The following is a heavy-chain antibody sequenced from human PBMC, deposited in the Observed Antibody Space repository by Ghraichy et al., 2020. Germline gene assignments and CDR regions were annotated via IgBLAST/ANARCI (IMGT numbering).Heavy chain of an antibody. CDR1: GGTFSSYA. D-gene: IGHD3-10*01. Sequence: AVKVSCKTSGGTFSSYAIVWVRQAPGQGLEWMGGIIPIFDTATYAQKFQARVTITADDSTSTAYMELNNLRSEDTAVYYCARALLWFGQSPGTYYYYGMDVWGQGTTVTVSS. CDR3: ARALLWFGQSPGTYYYYGMDV. CDR2: IIPIFDTA. V-gene: IGHV1-69*13. J-gene: IGHJ6*02.